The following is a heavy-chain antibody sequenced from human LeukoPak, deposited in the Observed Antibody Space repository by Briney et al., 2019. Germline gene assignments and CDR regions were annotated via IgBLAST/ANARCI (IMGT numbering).Heavy chain of an antibody. J-gene: IGHJ4*02. V-gene: IGHV3-23*01. D-gene: IGHD6-19*01. CDR3: AKDFRIAVAFDY. CDR2: ISGSGGST. Sequence: PGGTLRLSCAASGFTFSSYGMSWVRQAPGKGLEWVSAISGSGGSTYYADSVKGRFTISRDNSKNTLYLQMNSLRAEDTAVYYCAKDFRIAVAFDYWGQGTLVTVSS. CDR1: GFTFSSYG.